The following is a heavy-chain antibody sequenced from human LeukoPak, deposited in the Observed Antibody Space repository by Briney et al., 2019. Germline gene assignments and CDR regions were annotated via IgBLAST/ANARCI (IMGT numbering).Heavy chain of an antibody. D-gene: IGHD6-19*01. CDR1: GFTFSSYA. Sequence: GGSLRLSCTASGFTFSSYAMHWVRQAPGKGLEWVAVISYDGSNKYYADSVKGRFTISRDNSKNTLYLQMNSLRAEDTAVYYCARDSVAGGSAFDYWGQGTLVTVSS. CDR3: ARDSVAGGSAFDY. J-gene: IGHJ4*02. CDR2: ISYDGSNK. V-gene: IGHV3-30*04.